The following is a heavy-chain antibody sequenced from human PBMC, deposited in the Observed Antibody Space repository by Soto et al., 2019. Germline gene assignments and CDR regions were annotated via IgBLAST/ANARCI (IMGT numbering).Heavy chain of an antibody. CDR3: ARRYGASFAY. CDR1: GDSINRGAYY. J-gene: IGHJ4*02. CDR2: IYYSGST. D-gene: IGHD4-17*01. Sequence: SETLCLTCTVSGDSINRGAYYWTWIRQHPGKGLEWIGYIYYSGSTNYNPSLKSRVTISVDTSKNQFSLKLSSVTAADTAVYYCARRYGASFAYWGQGTLVTVSS. V-gene: IGHV4-61*08.